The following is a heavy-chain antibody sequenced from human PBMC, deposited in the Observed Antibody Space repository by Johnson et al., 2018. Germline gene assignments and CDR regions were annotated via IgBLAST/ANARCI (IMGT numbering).Heavy chain of an antibody. CDR2: ISSSSSYI. V-gene: IGHV3-21*01. CDR1: GFTFSSYS. CDR3: AREEGKDIVVVVAASHYYYYMDV. Sequence: ERLVESGGGLVKPGGSLRLCCAASGFTFSSYSMNWVRQAPGKGLEWVSSISSSSSYIYYADSVKGRFTISRDNAKNSLYLQMNSLRAEDTAVYYWAREEGKDIVVVVAASHYYYYMDVWGKGTTVTVSS. J-gene: IGHJ6*03. D-gene: IGHD2-15*01.